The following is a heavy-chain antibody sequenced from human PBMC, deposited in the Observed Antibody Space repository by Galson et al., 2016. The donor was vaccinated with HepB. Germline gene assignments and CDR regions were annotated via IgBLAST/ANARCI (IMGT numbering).Heavy chain of an antibody. Sequence: SLRLSCAVSGFIFSDYYMSWIRQAPGKGLEWVSHINGRNTYTNYAASVKGRFTISRDNAKNSLYLQMNSLGAEDTAVYYCANWIPQTYYFDYWGQGSLVTVSS. J-gene: IGHJ4*02. CDR2: INGRNTYT. V-gene: IGHV3-11*06. CDR3: ANWIPQTYYFDY. D-gene: IGHD3-16*01. CDR1: GFIFSDYY.